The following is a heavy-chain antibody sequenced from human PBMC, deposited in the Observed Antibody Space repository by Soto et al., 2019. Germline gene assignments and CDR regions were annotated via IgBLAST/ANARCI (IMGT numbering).Heavy chain of an antibody. CDR1: GYTFTSYG. D-gene: IGHD3-3*01. CDR2: ISAYNGNT. CDR3: ARGGVSITIFGVVPGADAFDI. J-gene: IGHJ3*02. V-gene: IGHV1-18*04. Sequence: GASVKVSCKASGYTFTSYGISWVRQAPGQGLEWMGWISAYNGNTNYAQKLQGRVTMTTDTSTSTAYMELRSLRSDDTAVYYCARGGVSITIFGVVPGADAFDIWGQGTMVTVSS.